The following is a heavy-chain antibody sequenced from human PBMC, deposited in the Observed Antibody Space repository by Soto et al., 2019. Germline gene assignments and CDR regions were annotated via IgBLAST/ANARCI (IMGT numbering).Heavy chain of an antibody. D-gene: IGHD3-10*01. J-gene: IGHJ4*02. CDR2: MDSGGYTI. CDR1: GFTFSTYW. V-gene: IGHV3-74*01. CDR3: ATAGYYRFDF. Sequence: GGSLRLSCAASGFTFSTYWMHWVRQAPGEGLVWVSRMDSGGYTINYADAVKGRFTISTDNAKNTLYLQMDSLRAEDTAVYYCATAGYYRFDFWGQGT.